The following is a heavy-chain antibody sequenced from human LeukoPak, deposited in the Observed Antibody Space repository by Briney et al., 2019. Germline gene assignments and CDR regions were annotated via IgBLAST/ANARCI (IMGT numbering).Heavy chain of an antibody. CDR2: INYSGST. D-gene: IGHD6-6*01. Sequence: PSETLSLTCTVSGVSISSSSYYWGWIRQPPGKGLEWIGSINYSGSTYYNPSLKSRVTISVDTPKNQFALKLSSVTAADTAVYYCARRSGSSSWDYYFYYYMDVWGKGTPVTVSS. V-gene: IGHV4-39*01. J-gene: IGHJ6*03. CDR1: GVSISSSSYY. CDR3: ARRSGSSSWDYYFYYYMDV.